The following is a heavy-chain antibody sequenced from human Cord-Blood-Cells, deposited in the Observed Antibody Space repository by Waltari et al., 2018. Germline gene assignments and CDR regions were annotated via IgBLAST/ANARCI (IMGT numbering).Heavy chain of an antibody. V-gene: IGHV1-69*01. D-gene: IGHD2-2*01. CDR1: GGTSSSYD. Sequence: VQLGQSGAEGKKPGSSGKVSCKASGGTSSSYDISGVRQPHGHGLEWMGGIIPIFGTANYAQKFQGRVTITADESTSTAYMELSSLRSEDTAVYYCAATYCSSTSCYYYYYYYMDVWGKGTTVTVSS. CDR2: IIPIFGTA. J-gene: IGHJ6*03. CDR3: AATYCSSTSCYYYYYYYMDV.